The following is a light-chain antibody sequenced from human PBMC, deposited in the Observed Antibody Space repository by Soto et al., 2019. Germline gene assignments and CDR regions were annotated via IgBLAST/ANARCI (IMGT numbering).Light chain of an antibody. Sequence: QSALTQPDSVSGSPGQSITISCTGTSSDVGGYNYVSWYQQHPGKAPKLMIYEVSNRPSGVYNRFSGSKSGNTASLTISGLQAEDEADYYCSSYTSSSTPVVFGGGTKLTVL. CDR3: SSYTSSSTPVV. CDR1: SSDVGGYNY. V-gene: IGLV2-14*01. CDR2: EVS. J-gene: IGLJ2*01.